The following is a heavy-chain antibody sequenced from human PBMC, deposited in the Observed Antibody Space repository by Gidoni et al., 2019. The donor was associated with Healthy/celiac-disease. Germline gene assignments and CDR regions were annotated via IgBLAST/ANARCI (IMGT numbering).Heavy chain of an antibody. CDR2: ISYDGSNK. CDR3: ARDSSGHGYFDL. CDR1: GFPFSSYA. V-gene: IGHV3-30-3*01. J-gene: IGHJ2*01. Sequence: QVQLVESGGGVVQPGRSLRLSCAASGFPFSSYAMHWVRQAPGKGLEWVAVISYDGSNKYCADSVKGRFTISRDNSKNTLYLQMNSLRAEDTAVYYCARDSSGHGYFDLWGRGTLVTVSS. D-gene: IGHD3-22*01.